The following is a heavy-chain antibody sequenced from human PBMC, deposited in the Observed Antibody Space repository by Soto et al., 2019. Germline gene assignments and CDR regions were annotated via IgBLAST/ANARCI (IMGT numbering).Heavy chain of an antibody. J-gene: IGHJ4*02. D-gene: IGHD3-22*01. V-gene: IGHV1-69*13. CDR3: ARALGTYYYDSSGYLDY. Sequence: GASVKVSCKASGGTFSSYAISWVRQAPGQGLEWMGGIIPIFGTANYAQKFQGRVTITADESTSTAYMELSSLRSEDTAVYYCARALGTYYYDSSGYLDYWGQGTLVTVSS. CDR2: IIPIFGTA. CDR1: GGTFSSYA.